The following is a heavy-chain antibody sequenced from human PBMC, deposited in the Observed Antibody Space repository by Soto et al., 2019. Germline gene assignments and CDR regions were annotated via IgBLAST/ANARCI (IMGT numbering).Heavy chain of an antibody. J-gene: IGHJ4*02. V-gene: IGHV1-69*13. Sequence: GASVKVSCKASGGTLNNYAISWVRQAPGQGLEWMGGIITAFGPGVYAQKFQGRVTITADESTKTAYMDLNSLTSEDTAVYYCAAGGSWARLDNWGQGTLATVSS. CDR2: IITAFGPG. CDR1: GGTLNNYA. CDR3: AAGGSWARLDN. D-gene: IGHD6-13*01.